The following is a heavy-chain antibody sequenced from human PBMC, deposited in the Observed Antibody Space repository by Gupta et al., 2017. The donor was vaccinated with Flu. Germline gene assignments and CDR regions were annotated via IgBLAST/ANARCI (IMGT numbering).Heavy chain of an antibody. CDR3: ARRLSSSSWDDVFDI. CDR2: INTDNGNT. D-gene: IGHD2-2*01. J-gene: IGHJ3*02. Sequence: QAPGQRLEWMGWINTDNGNTKYSQTFQSRVTITRDTSASTVYLELSSLRSEDTAVYYCARRLSSSSWDDVFDIWGQGTMVTVSS. V-gene: IGHV1-3*04.